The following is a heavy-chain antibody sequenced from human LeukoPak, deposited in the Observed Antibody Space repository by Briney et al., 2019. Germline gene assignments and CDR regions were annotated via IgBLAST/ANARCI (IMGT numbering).Heavy chain of an antibody. Sequence: ASVKVSCKSSGYTFTGYYMHWVRQAPGQGLERMGWINPNSGGTNYAQKFQGRVTMTRDTSISTAYMELSRLRSDDTAVYYCARAGGYCSGGSCYSISHYYYYYMDVWGKGTTVTVSS. V-gene: IGHV1-2*02. CDR3: ARAGGYCSGGSCYSISHYYYYYMDV. CDR2: INPNSGGT. J-gene: IGHJ6*03. D-gene: IGHD2-15*01. CDR1: GYTFTGYY.